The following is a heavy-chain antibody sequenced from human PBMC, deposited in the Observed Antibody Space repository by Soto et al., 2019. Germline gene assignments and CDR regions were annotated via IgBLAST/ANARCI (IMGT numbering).Heavy chain of an antibody. V-gene: IGHV4-59*01. J-gene: IGHJ4*02. D-gene: IGHD5-18*01. CDR2: IYYSGST. CDR3: ARERKGRGYSLFDY. Sequence: SETLSLTCTVSGGSISSYHWSWIRQPPGKGLEWIGYIYYSGSTNYNPSLKSRVTISVDTSKNQFSLKLSSVTAADTAVYYCARERKGRGYSLFDYWGQGTLVTVS. CDR1: GGSISSYH.